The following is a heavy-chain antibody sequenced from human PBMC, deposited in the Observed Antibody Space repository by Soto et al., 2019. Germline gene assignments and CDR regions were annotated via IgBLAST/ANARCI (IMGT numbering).Heavy chain of an antibody. CDR1: GFTFDDYA. V-gene: IGHV3-9*01. CDR3: AKDTAEAGGGSYGMDV. D-gene: IGHD6-13*01. CDR2: ISWNSGSI. J-gene: IGHJ6*02. Sequence: GGSLRLSCAASGFTFDDYAMHWVRQAPGKGLEWVSGISWNSGSIGYADSVKGRFTISRDNAKNSLYLQMNSLRAEDTALYYCAKDTAEAGGGSYGMDVWGQGTTVTVYS.